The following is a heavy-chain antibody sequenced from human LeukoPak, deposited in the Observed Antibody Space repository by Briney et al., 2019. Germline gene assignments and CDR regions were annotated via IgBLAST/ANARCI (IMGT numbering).Heavy chain of an antibody. J-gene: IGHJ6*04. CDR2: INPNSGGS. Sequence: ASVKVSCKASGYTFTDYYIHWVRQAPGQGLEWMGWINPNSGGSNDAQKFQGRVTMTSDTSINTAYMELSRLTSDDTAVYYCARGYCSSDTCFGPWVYYMDVWGKGTTVTISS. CDR3: ARGYCSSDTCFGPWVYYMDV. V-gene: IGHV1-2*02. CDR1: GYTFTDYY. D-gene: IGHD2-2*01.